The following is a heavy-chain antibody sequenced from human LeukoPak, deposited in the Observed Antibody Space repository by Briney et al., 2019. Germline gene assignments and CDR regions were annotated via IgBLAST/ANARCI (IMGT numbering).Heavy chain of an antibody. D-gene: IGHD3-10*01. J-gene: IGHJ3*02. CDR3: ARSFKAGAFDI. Sequence: SETLSLTCTVSGGSVSSGNYYWIWIPQPAGKELEWIGRIYTSRSTNYNPSLKSRVTISVDTSENQLSLTQSSVTAADTAVYYCARSFKAGAFDIWGQGTMVTVSS. CDR1: GGSVSSGNYY. V-gene: IGHV4-61*02. CDR2: IYTSRST.